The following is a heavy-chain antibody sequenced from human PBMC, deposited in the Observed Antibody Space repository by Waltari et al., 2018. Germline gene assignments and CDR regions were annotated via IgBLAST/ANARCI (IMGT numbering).Heavy chain of an antibody. J-gene: IGHJ6*03. D-gene: IGHD6-6*01. CDR3: AREVSGYYYMDV. Sequence: QVQVVQSGAEVRKPGASVEVSCKASGYSFTGHYMHWVRQAPGQGLEWMGVLNPNTGYTNYAQKFQGRAAMTSDTSISTAYMELSRLTSDDTAVYFCAREVSGYYYMDVWGKGTTVTISS. CDR1: GYSFTGHY. CDR2: LNPNTGYT. V-gene: IGHV1-2*02.